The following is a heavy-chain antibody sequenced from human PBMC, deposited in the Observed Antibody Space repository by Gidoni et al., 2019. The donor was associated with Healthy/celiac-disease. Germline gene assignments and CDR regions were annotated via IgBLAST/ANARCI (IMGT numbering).Heavy chain of an antibody. CDR1: GFTFSSYS. V-gene: IGHV3-21*01. D-gene: IGHD3-3*01. J-gene: IGHJ4*02. CDR2: ISSSSSYI. Sequence: EVQLVESGGGLVKPGGSLRLSCAASGFTFSSYSMNWVRQAPGKGLEWVSSISSSSSYIYYADSVKGRFTISRDNAKNSLYLQMNSLRAEDTAVYYCARDSYDFWSGYSREDYWSQGTLVTVSS. CDR3: ARDSYDFWSGYSREDY.